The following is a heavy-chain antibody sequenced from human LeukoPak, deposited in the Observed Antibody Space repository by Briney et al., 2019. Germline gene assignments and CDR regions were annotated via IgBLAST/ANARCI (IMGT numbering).Heavy chain of an antibody. V-gene: IGHV5-51*01. J-gene: IGHJ3*02. CDR2: IYPGDSDT. D-gene: IGHD1-14*01. CDR3: ARSEPRGRSFDI. Sequence: GESLKISCKGSGYTFTTYWIGWVRQMPGKGLEWIGVIYPGDSDTRYSPSFQGQVTISADKSISTAYLQWTSLKASDTAMYYCARSEPRGRSFDIWGQGTMVTVSS. CDR1: GYTFTTYW.